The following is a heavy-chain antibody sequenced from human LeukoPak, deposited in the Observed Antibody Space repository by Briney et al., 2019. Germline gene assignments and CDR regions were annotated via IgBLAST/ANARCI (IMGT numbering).Heavy chain of an antibody. CDR1: GFTFSSYA. CDR3: ARDHRGVRDYFDY. J-gene: IGHJ4*02. CDR2: ISYDGSNK. V-gene: IGHV3-30-3*01. D-gene: IGHD3-10*01. Sequence: GGSLRLSCSASGFTFSSYAMHWVRQAPGKGLEWVAVISYDGSNKYYADSVKGRFTISRDNSKNTLYLQMNSLRAEDTAVYYCARDHRGVRDYFDYWGQGTLVTVSS.